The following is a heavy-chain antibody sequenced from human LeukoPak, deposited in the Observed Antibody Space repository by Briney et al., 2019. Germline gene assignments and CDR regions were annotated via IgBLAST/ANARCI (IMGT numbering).Heavy chain of an antibody. CDR2: TYYRSKWYN. J-gene: IGHJ6*03. CDR1: GDSVSSNSAA. Sequence: SQTLSLTCAISGDSVSSNSAAWIWIRQSPSRGLEWLGRTYYRSKWYNDYAVSVKSRITINPDTSKNQFSLQLNSVTPEDTAVYYCARGHYYGSGSSYYYYYYMDVWGKGTTVTVSS. V-gene: IGHV6-1*01. D-gene: IGHD3-10*01. CDR3: ARGHYYGSGSSYYYYYYMDV.